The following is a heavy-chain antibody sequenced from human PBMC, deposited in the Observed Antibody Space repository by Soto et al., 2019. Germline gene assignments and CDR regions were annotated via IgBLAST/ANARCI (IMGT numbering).Heavy chain of an antibody. CDR3: ARSSFRGYSGYDFSTAFDI. J-gene: IGHJ3*02. V-gene: IGHV1-69*02. CDR1: GCTFSSYT. D-gene: IGHD5-12*01. CDR2: IIPILGIA. Sequence: ASVKVSCKASGCTFSSYTISWVRQAPGQGLEWMGRIIPILGIANYAQKFQGRVTITADKSTSTAYMELSSLRSEDTAVYYCARSSFRGYSGYDFSTAFDIWGQGTMVTVSS.